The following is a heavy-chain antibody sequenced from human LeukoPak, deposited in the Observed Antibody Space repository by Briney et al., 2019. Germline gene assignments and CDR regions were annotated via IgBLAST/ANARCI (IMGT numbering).Heavy chain of an antibody. Sequence: PGGSLRLSCAASGFTFSGYEMNWVRQAPGKGLEWIGEIYHSGSTNYNPSLKSRVTISVDKSKNQFSLKLTSVTAADTAVYYCARHSRPGYGDYENAFDIWGQGTMVTVSS. D-gene: IGHD5-12*01. CDR1: GFTFSGYE. V-gene: IGHV4-34*01. J-gene: IGHJ3*02. CDR2: IYHSGST. CDR3: ARHSRPGYGDYENAFDI.